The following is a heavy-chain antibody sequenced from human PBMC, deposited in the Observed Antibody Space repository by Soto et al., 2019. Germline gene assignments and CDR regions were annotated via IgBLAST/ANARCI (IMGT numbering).Heavy chain of an antibody. V-gene: IGHV4-39*07. D-gene: IGHD6-6*01. CDR3: ARVDGDSSSYYFDY. Sequence: SETLSLTCTVSGGSISSSSYYWGWIRQPPGKGLEWIGSIYYSGSTYYNPSLKSRVTISVDTSKNQFSLKLSSVTAADTAVYYCARVDGDSSSYYFDYGGQGTLVPVSS. CDR1: GGSISSSSYY. J-gene: IGHJ4*02. CDR2: IYYSGST.